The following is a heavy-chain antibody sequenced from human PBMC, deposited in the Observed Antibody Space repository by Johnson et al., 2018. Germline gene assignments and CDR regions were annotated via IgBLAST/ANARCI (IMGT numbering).Heavy chain of an antibody. V-gene: IGHV3-7*01. CDR1: GFTFSSYW. CDR3: AREQNYDFLSGYFSQDDAFDI. J-gene: IGHJ3*02. CDR2: IKQYGSEK. Sequence: VQLVQAGGGLVQPGGSLRLSCAASGFTFSSYWMSWVRQAPGQGLEWVANIKQYGSEKYYVDSVKGRFTISRDTAKNSLYLQMNSLRAEDTAVYYCAREQNYDFLSGYFSQDDAFDIWGQGTMVTVSS. D-gene: IGHD3-3*01.